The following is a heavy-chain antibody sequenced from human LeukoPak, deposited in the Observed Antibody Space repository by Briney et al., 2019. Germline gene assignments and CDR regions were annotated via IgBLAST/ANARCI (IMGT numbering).Heavy chain of an antibody. CDR2: IYTSGST. CDR3: ARELLWFGTYYYGMDV. D-gene: IGHD3-10*01. J-gene: IGHJ6*02. CDR1: GGSISSYY. Sequence: PSETLSLTCTVSGGSISSYYWSWIRQPAGKGLEWIGRIYTSGSTNYNPSLKSRVTMSVDTSKNQFSLKLSSVTAPDTAVYYCARELLWFGTYYYGMDVWGQGTTVTVSS. V-gene: IGHV4-4*07.